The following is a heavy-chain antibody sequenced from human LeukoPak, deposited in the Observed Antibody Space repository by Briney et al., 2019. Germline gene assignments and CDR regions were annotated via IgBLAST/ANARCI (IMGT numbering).Heavy chain of an antibody. J-gene: IGHJ4*02. CDR1: GFTFSTYA. CDR2: ISGSDDST. D-gene: IGHD3-22*01. V-gene: IGHV3-23*01. Sequence: PGGSLRLSCSASGFTFSTYAMSWVRQAPGKGLECVSAISGSDDSTYYADSVKGRFTISRDNSKNTLYLQMNSLRAEDTAVYYCAKRRPSEDSSGYYTPQFDYWGQGTLVTVSS. CDR3: AKRRPSEDSSGYYTPQFDY.